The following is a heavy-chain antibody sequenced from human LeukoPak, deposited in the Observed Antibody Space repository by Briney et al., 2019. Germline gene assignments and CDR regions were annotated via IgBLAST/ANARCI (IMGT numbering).Heavy chain of an antibody. V-gene: IGHV3-30*02. D-gene: IGHD2-2*01. J-gene: IGHJ3*02. CDR2: IRYDGSNK. CDR3: AKALSTSDAFDI. CDR1: GFTFSSYG. Sequence: QPGGSLRLSCAASGFTFSSYGMHWVRQAPGKGLEWVAFIRYDGSNKYYADSVKGRFTISRDNSKNTLYLQMNSLRAEDTAVYYCAKALSTSDAFDIWGQGTMVTVSS.